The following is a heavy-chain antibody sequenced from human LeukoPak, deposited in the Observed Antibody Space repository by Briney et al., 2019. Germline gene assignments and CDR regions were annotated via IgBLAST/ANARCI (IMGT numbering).Heavy chain of an antibody. V-gene: IGHV3-48*04. Sequence: GGSLRLSCAASGFTLSSYSMNWVRQAPGKGLECVSFSSSSSNTILYADSVKGRFTVSRDNAKNSLYLQMNSLRAEDTAVYYCARGAGSGSWLVDFWGQGTLVTVSS. J-gene: IGHJ4*02. CDR3: ARGAGSGSWLVDF. CDR2: SSSSSNTI. CDR1: GFTLSSYS. D-gene: IGHD6-13*01.